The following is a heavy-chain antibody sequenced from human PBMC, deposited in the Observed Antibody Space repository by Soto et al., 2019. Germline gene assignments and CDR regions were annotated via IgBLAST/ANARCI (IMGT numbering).Heavy chain of an antibody. D-gene: IGHD4-17*01. V-gene: IGHV3-7*01. CDR3: ASHWDYGGTSASSY. CDR1: GFTFGSYW. CDR2: INRDGSEK. J-gene: IGHJ4*02. Sequence: PGGSLRLSCAASGFTFGSYWMNWVRQAPGKGLEWVANINRDGSEKYCVDSVKARFTISRDNAKNSLYLQMNSLRPEDTAVYYCASHWDYGGTSASSYWGLGTLVTVSS.